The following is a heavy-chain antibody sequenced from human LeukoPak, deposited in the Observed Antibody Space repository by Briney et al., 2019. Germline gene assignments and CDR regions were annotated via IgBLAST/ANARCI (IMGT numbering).Heavy chain of an antibody. CDR3: ARGDSTNQDGDYYGLDV. D-gene: IGHD5/OR15-5a*01. Sequence: PSETLSLTCTVPSGSISGYYWSWIRQSAGKGLEWIGRIYSSGSTNYNPSLKSRATMSVDTSKNHFSLNLSSVTAADTAVYYCARGDSTNQDGDYYGLDVWGQGTTVTVSS. CDR2: IYSSGST. V-gene: IGHV4-4*07. J-gene: IGHJ6*02. CDR1: SGSISGYY.